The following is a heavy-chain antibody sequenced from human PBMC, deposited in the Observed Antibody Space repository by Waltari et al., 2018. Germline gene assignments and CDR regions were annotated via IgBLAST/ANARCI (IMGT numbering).Heavy chain of an antibody. CDR1: GYTFTSYA. D-gene: IGHD6-13*01. CDR2: INAGNGNT. V-gene: IGHV1-3*01. Sequence: QVQLVQSGAEVKKPGASVKVSCQASGYTFTSYAMHWVRQAPGQRLEWMGWINAGNGNTKYSQKFQGRVTITRDTSASTAYMELSSLRSEDTAVYYCASGSSSWHRAFDIWGQGTMVTVSS. CDR3: ASGSSSWHRAFDI. J-gene: IGHJ3*02.